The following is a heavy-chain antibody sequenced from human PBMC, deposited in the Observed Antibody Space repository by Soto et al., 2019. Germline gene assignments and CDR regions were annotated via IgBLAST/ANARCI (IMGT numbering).Heavy chain of an antibody. V-gene: IGHV1-18*01. CDR3: ARGSPVRGVYY. Sequence: ASVKVSCKASGYTFTSYRISWVRQAPGQGLEWMGWIIAYNGNTNYAQKLQGRVTMTTDTSTSTGYMELRSLRSDDTAVYYCARGSPVRGVYYWGQGTLVTVSS. D-gene: IGHD3-10*01. CDR2: IIAYNGNT. CDR1: GYTFTSYR. J-gene: IGHJ4*02.